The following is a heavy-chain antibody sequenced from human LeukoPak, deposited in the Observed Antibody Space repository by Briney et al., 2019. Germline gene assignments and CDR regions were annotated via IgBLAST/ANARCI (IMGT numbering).Heavy chain of an antibody. CDR2: MNPNSGNT. D-gene: IGHD3-10*01. Sequence: ASVKASCKASGYTFTSYDINWVRQATGHGLEWMGWMNPNSGNTGYAQKFQGRVTMTRNTSISTAYMELSSLRSEDTAVYYCASQYGSGSYDFDYWGQGTLVTVSS. V-gene: IGHV1-8*01. J-gene: IGHJ4*02. CDR1: GYTFTSYD. CDR3: ASQYGSGSYDFDY.